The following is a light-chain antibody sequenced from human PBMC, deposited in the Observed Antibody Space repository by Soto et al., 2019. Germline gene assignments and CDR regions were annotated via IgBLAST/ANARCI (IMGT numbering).Light chain of an antibody. CDR3: QQYDDWPLT. CDR2: GAS. J-gene: IGKJ4*01. V-gene: IGKV3-15*01. CDR1: HSVGTN. Sequence: EIVMTRSPDTLSVSPGEGATLSCRASHSVGTNLAWYQQKPGQAPRLVISGASTRATGVPARFSGSGSATDFALSISGLQSEDFAVYYCQQYDDWPLTFGGGTRVEIK.